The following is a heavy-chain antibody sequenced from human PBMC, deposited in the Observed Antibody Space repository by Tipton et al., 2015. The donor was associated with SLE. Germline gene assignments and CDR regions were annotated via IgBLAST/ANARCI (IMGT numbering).Heavy chain of an antibody. CDR3: ARAVRYYASGTYPYFYYFMDL. D-gene: IGHD3-10*01. CDR2: IYYIGTT. J-gene: IGHJ6*03. CDR1: GGSISSDY. V-gene: IGHV4-59*12. Sequence: TLSLTCAVSGGSISSDYWTWIRQPPGKGLEWIAYIYYIGTTYYNPSLESRVTISVDTSENHFSLKLSSVTAADTAVYYCARAVRYYASGTYPYFYYFMDLWGKGTTVTVS.